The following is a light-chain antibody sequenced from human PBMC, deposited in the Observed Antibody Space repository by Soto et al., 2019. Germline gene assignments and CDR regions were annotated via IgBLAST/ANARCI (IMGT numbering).Light chain of an antibody. CDR2: DVS. CDR1: SSDVVGYNY. J-gene: IGLJ1*01. V-gene: IGLV2-14*01. Sequence: QSVLTQPASVSGFPGQSITISCTGTSSDVVGYNYVSWYQQHPGKAPKLMIYDVSNRPSGVSNRFSGSKSGNTASLTISGLQAEDEADYYCSSYTSSSTPLYVFGTGTKVTVL. CDR3: SSYTSSSTPLYV.